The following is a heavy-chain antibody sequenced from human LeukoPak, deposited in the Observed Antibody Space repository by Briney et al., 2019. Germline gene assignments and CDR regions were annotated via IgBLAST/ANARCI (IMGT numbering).Heavy chain of an antibody. V-gene: IGHV3-7*03. CDR2: INHNGNVN. Sequence: GSLRLSCAASGFSFSDYYMDWARQAPGKGLEWVASINHNGNVNYYVDSVKGRFTISRDNAKNSLYLQMSNLRAEDTAVYFCAGGGGLDVWGQGATVTVSS. J-gene: IGHJ6*02. D-gene: IGHD3-16*01. CDR1: GFSFSDYY. CDR3: AGGGGLDV.